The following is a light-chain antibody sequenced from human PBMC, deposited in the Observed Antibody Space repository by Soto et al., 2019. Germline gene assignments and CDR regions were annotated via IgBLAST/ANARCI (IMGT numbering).Light chain of an antibody. CDR3: MQALQTPPT. Sequence: IVMTQSPLSLPVTPGEPASISCRSSQSLLHFNGYKFLNWYLQKPGQSPQLLIYLGSNRASGVPDRFSGSGSGTDFTLKISRVEAEDVGVYYCMQALQTPPTFGQGTKLEIK. J-gene: IGKJ2*01. CDR1: QSLLHFNGYKF. V-gene: IGKV2-28*01. CDR2: LGS.